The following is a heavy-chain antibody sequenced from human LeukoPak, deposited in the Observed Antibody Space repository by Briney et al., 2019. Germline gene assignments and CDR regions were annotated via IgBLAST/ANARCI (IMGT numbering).Heavy chain of an antibody. CDR1: GGSISSSSYY. CDR2: IYYSGST. V-gene: IGHV4-39*01. CDR3: ARLHCSGGSCYYFDY. Sequence: PSETLPLTCTVSGGSISSSSYYWGWIRQPPGKGLEWIGSIYYSGSTYYNPSLKSRVTISVDTSKNQFSLKLSSVTAADTAVYYCARLHCSGGSCYYFDYWGQGTLVTVSS. D-gene: IGHD2-15*01. J-gene: IGHJ4*02.